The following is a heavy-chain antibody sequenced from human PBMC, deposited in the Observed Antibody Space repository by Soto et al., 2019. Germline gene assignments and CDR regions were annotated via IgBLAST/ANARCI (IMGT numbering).Heavy chain of an antibody. CDR1: GFIFSDYG. J-gene: IGHJ4*02. Sequence: GGSLRLSCTVSGFIFSDYGINWVRQAPGEGLEWVSSISSSGYNMFYADSVQGRFTISRDNAKTSRYLQMNNLRAEDTAVYYCARVGGPCYTSSRYAYFDYWGQGALVTVSS. V-gene: IGHV3-21*01. D-gene: IGHD2-2*01. CDR3: ARVGGPCYTSSRYAYFDY. CDR2: ISSSGYNM.